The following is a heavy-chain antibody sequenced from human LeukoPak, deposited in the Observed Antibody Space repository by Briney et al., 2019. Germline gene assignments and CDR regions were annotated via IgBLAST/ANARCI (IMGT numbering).Heavy chain of an antibody. CDR1: GGSIISYY. CDR3: ARLKFYDSTGYTPGYYMDV. J-gene: IGHJ6*03. D-gene: IGHD3-22*01. V-gene: IGHV4-4*07. Sequence: SETLSLTCTVSGGSIISYYWSWVRQSAGKGLEWIGRIYPSGSTEYNTSLKSRVTKSVDMSKKQFSLKLTSVTAADTAVYYCARLKFYDSTGYTPGYYMDVWGKGTTVTVSS. CDR2: IYPSGST.